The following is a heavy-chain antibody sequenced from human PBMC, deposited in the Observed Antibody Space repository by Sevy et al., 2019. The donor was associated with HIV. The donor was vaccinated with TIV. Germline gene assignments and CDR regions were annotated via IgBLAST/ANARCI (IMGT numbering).Heavy chain of an antibody. CDR1: GGTFSNYA. Sequence: ASVKVSCKASGGTFSNYALSWVRQAPGQGLEWMGGIIPIFGTTNFAQRFQGRVTITADESRSTAYIELSSLKSADTAVYYCARTPLLSIPGTTDVYFDNWGQGTLVTVSS. V-gene: IGHV1-69*13. CDR2: IIPIFGTT. J-gene: IGHJ4*02. D-gene: IGHD4-4*01. CDR3: ARTPLLSIPGTTDVYFDN.